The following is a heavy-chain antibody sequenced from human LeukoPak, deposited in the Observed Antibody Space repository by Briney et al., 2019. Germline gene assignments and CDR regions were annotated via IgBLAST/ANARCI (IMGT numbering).Heavy chain of an antibody. V-gene: IGHV1-46*01. CDR1: GYTFTGYY. J-gene: IGHJ3*02. CDR3: AFVGATDAFDI. D-gene: IGHD1-26*01. Sequence: GASVKVSCKASGYTFTGYYMHWVRQAPGQGLEWMGIINPSGGSTSYAQKFQGRVTMTGDTSTSTVYMELSSLRSEDTAVYYCAFVGATDAFDIWGQGTMVTVSS. CDR2: INPSGGST.